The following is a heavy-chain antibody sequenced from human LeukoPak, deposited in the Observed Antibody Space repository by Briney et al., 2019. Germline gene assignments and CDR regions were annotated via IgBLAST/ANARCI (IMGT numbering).Heavy chain of an antibody. J-gene: IGHJ3*02. V-gene: IGHV3-30-3*01. CDR2: ISYDGSNK. CDR3: ARGLVENAFDI. D-gene: IGHD3-9*01. Sequence: PGRSLRLSCAASGFTFSSYAMHWVRQAPGKGLEWVAVISYDGSNKYYADSVKGRFTISRDNSKNTLYLQMNSLRAEDTAVYYCARGLVENAFDIWGQGTMVTVSS. CDR1: GFTFSSYA.